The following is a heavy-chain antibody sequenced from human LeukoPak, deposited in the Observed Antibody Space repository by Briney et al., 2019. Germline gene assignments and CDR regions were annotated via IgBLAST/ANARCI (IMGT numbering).Heavy chain of an antibody. CDR1: GYTFTSYA. D-gene: IGHD3-22*01. Sequence: WASVKVSCKASGYTFTSYAMNWVRQAPGQGLKWMGWINTNTGNPTYAQGFTGRFVFSLDTSVSTAYLQISSLKAEDTAVYYCARVVYYYDSSAYYFDAFDIWGQGTMVTVSS. J-gene: IGHJ3*02. CDR3: ARVVYYYDSSAYYFDAFDI. CDR2: INTNTGNP. V-gene: IGHV7-4-1*02.